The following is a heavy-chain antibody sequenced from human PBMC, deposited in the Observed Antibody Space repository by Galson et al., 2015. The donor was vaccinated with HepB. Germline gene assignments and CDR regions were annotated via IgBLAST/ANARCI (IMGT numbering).Heavy chain of an antibody. D-gene: IGHD2-2*01. J-gene: IGHJ6*03. CDR2: ISSSSSTI. Sequence: SLRLSCAASGFTFSSYSMNWVRQAPGKGLEWVSYISSSSSTIYYADSVKGRFTISRDNAKNSLYLQMNSLRAEDTAVYYCARIVVVPAGNYYYYYMDVWGKGTTVTVSS. CDR1: GFTFSSYS. V-gene: IGHV3-48*01. CDR3: ARIVVVPAGNYYYYYMDV.